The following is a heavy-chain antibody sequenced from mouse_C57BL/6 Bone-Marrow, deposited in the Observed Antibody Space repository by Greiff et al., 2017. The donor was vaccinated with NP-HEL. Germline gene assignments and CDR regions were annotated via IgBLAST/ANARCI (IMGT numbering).Heavy chain of an antibody. D-gene: IGHD2-4*01. Sequence: VQLQQSGAELARPGASVKMSCKASGYTFTSYTMHWVKQRPGQGLEWIGYINPSSGYIKYNQKFKDKATLTGDKSSSTAYMQLSSLKSEDSAVYYCASIYYDYGVAYWGQGTLVTVSA. J-gene: IGHJ3*01. CDR1: GYTFTSYT. CDR2: INPSSGYI. V-gene: IGHV1-4*01. CDR3: ASIYYDYGVAY.